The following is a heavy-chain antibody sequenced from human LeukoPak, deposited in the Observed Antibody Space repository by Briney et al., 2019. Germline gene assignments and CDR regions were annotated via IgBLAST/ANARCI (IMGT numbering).Heavy chain of an antibody. CDR3: ARKDWYFDL. CDR2: IYYSGST. J-gene: IGHJ2*01. Sequence: SETLSLTCTVSGGSIFSTSYYWGWIRQPPGKGLEWIGNIYYSGSTYYNPSLKSRVTISVDTSKNQFSLKLSSVTAADTAVYYCARKDWYFDLWGRGTLVTVSS. CDR1: GGSIFSTSYY. V-gene: IGHV4-39*07.